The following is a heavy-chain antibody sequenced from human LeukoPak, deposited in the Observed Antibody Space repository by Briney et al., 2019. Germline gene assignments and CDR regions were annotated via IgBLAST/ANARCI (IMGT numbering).Heavy chain of an antibody. J-gene: IGHJ3*02. V-gene: IGHV1-2*02. Sequence: ASVKVSCKASGYTFTGYYMHWVRQAPGQGLEWMGWINPNSGGTNYAQKFQDRVTLTRDPSTRIVYLELSSLTSEDTAFYYCAREGDGGAFDMWGQGTMVTVSS. CDR1: GYTFTGYY. CDR3: AREGDGGAFDM. CDR2: INPNSGGT.